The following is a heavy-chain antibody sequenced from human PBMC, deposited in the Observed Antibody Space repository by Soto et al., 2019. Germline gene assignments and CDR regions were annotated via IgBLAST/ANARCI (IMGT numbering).Heavy chain of an antibody. J-gene: IGHJ3*02. CDR2: IYPGDSDT. CDR1: GYSFTTYW. D-gene: IGHD3-22*01. CDR3: ARTAYYYDSSGYYSDAFDI. V-gene: IGHV5-51*01. Sequence: GESLKISCKGSGYSFTTYWITWVRQMPGKGLEWMGIIYPGDSDTRYSPSFQGQVTISADKSISTAYLQWSSLKASDTAMYYCARTAYYYDSSGYYSDAFDIWGQGTMVTVSS.